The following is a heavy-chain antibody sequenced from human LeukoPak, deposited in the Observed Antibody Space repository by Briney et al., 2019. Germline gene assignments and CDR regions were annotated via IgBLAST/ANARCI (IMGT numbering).Heavy chain of an antibody. CDR1: GFTFGGYN. V-gene: IGHV3-48*01. CDR3: ARDITIFGVIINFDY. CDR2: ISLSGSKI. D-gene: IGHD3-3*01. Sequence: TGGSLRLSCAASGFTFGGYNMNWIRQAPGKGPEWVSYISLSGSKIDYADSVKGRFTISRDNAKNSLYLQMNSLRAEDTAVYYSARDITIFGVIINFDYWGRGTLVTVSS. J-gene: IGHJ4*02.